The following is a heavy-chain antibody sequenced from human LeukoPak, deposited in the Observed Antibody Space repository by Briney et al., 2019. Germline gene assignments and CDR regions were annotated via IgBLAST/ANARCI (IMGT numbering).Heavy chain of an antibody. D-gene: IGHD5-24*01. CDR2: ISYDRSNK. Sequence: PGGSLRLSCAASGFTFSSYAMHWVRQAPGKGLEWVAVISYDRSNKYYADSVKGRFTISRDNSKNTLYLQMNSLRAEDTAVYYCARDRMATISFDYYYGMDVWGQGTTVTVSS. J-gene: IGHJ6*02. CDR3: ARDRMATISFDYYYGMDV. CDR1: GFTFSSYA. V-gene: IGHV3-30-3*01.